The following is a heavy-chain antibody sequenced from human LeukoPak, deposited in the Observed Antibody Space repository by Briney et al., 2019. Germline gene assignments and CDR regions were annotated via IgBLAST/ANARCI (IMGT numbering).Heavy chain of an antibody. CDR3: ASGGGWVFDN. Sequence: PGGSLRLSCAASGFPFSSHWLSWFRLSPGKGLEWVANIKQDGSEKYYVDSVKGRFTISRDNAKNSQYLQMNSLRAEDTAVYYCASGGGWVFDNWGQGTLVTVSS. CDR2: IKQDGSEK. V-gene: IGHV3-7*01. D-gene: IGHD6-19*01. J-gene: IGHJ4*02. CDR1: GFPFSSHW.